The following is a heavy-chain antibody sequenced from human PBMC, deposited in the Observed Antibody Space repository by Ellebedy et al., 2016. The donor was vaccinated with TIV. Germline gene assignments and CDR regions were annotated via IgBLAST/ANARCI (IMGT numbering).Heavy chain of an antibody. V-gene: IGHV1-69*06. CDR1: GYTFTAYY. CDR2: IIPIFGTA. Sequence: ASVKVSCKTSGYTFTAYYIHWVRQAPGQGLEWMGGIIPIFGTANYAQKFQGRVTITADKSTSTAYMELSSLRSEDTAVYYCARDSKDYYGSGSYYKPSYYYYGMDVWGQGTTVTVSS. D-gene: IGHD3-10*01. J-gene: IGHJ6*02. CDR3: ARDSKDYYGSGSYYKPSYYYYGMDV.